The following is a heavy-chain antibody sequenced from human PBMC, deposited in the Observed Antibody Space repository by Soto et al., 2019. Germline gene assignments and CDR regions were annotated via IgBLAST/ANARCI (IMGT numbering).Heavy chain of an antibody. Sequence: GASVKVSCKASGGTFSSYAISWVRQAPGQGLEWMGGIIPIFGTANYAQKFQGRVTITADESTSTAYMELSSLRSEDTAAYYCARGINYSSGWYGVSWGQGTLVTVSS. D-gene: IGHD6-19*01. CDR3: ARGINYSSGWYGVS. V-gene: IGHV1-69*13. CDR1: GGTFSSYA. J-gene: IGHJ5*02. CDR2: IIPIFGTA.